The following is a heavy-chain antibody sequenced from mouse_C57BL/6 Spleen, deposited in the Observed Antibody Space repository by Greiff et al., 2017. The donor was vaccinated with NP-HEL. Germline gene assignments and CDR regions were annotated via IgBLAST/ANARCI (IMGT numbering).Heavy chain of an antibody. CDR2: ISSGSSTI. CDR3: ARSYYGSGNYFDY. J-gene: IGHJ2*01. Sequence: EVKLMESGGGLVKPGGSLKLSCAASGFTFSDYGMHWVRQAPEKGLEWVAYISSGSSTIYYADTVKGRFPITRDNAKNTLFLQMTSLWSEDTAMYYCARSYYGSGNYFDYWGQGTTLTVSS. CDR1: GFTFSDYG. D-gene: IGHD1-1*01. V-gene: IGHV5-17*01.